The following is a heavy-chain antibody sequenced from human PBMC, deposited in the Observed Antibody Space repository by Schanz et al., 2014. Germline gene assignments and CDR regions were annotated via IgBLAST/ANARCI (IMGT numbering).Heavy chain of an antibody. CDR3: ARGLIAAAGGAFDY. J-gene: IGHJ4*02. CDR1: GFSLDIFA. CDR2: ISGGGGTT. Sequence: EVHLLESGGGLVEPGGSLRLSCATSGFSLDIFAVSWVRQAPGKGLEWVSAISGGGGTTYYTDSVKGRFTISRDNFKGALYLQMSSLRAEDTAVYYCARGLIAAAGGAFDYWGQGTLXAVSA. V-gene: IGHV3-23*01. D-gene: IGHD6-13*01.